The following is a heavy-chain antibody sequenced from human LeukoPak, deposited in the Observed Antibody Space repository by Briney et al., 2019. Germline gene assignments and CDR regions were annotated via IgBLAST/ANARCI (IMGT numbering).Heavy chain of an antibody. D-gene: IGHD3-9*01. CDR3: ERGGVLRYFDWLAY. CDR1: GGSFSGYY. J-gene: IGHJ4*02. Sequence: PSETLSLTCAVYGGSFSGYYWSWIRQPPGKGLELIGEINDIGSTNYNPSLKSRATISVDTSKNQFSLKLSSVTAADTAVYYCERGGVLRYFDWLAYWGQGTLVTVSS. V-gene: IGHV4-34*01. CDR2: INDIGST.